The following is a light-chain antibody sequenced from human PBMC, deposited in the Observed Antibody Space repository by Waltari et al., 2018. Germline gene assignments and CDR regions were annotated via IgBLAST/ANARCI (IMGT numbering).Light chain of an antibody. V-gene: IGLV2-14*03. J-gene: IGLJ3*02. CDR1: SSDVGGSNY. CDR2: DDS. CDR3: SSYTSSSTRV. Sequence: QSALTQPASVSGSPGQSITISCTGTSSDVGGSNYVSWYQQHPGKVPKLMIYDDSNRPSAVSNRFSGSKSGNTASLTISGIQAEDEADYYCSSYTSSSTRVFGGGTKLTVL.